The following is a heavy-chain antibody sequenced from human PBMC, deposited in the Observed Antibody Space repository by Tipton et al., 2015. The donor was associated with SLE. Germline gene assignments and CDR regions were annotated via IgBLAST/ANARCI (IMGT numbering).Heavy chain of an antibody. CDR1: GFAFSNYG. CDR3: AKDQDYGGSSRHFDS. CDR2: ISGSGGGT. J-gene: IGHJ4*02. D-gene: IGHD4-23*01. V-gene: IGHV3-23*01. Sequence: LRLSCEASGFAFSNYGMNWVRQAPGKGLEWVSAISGSGGGTYYADSVKGRFTISRDNSKNTLYLQMNSLRAEDTAVYYCAKDQDYGGSSRHFDSWGQGTLVTVSS.